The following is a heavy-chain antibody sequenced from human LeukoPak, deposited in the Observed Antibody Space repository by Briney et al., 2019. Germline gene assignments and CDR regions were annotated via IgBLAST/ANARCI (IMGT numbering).Heavy chain of an antibody. CDR2: MYNSGST. CDR3: ARQGSGGRSFDV. D-gene: IGHD1-26*01. J-gene: IGHJ3*01. Sequence: SETLSLTCTVSGGSISTYYWSWIRQPPGKGLEWIGYMYNSGSTNYNPSLKSRVTISIDTSNNQVSLRLSSVTAADTAVYYCARQGSGGRSFDVWGQGTMVTVAS. CDR1: GGSISTYY. V-gene: IGHV4-59*08.